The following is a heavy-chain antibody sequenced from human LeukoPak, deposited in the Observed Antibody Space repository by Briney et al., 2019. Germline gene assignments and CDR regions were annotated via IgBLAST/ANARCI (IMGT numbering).Heavy chain of an antibody. J-gene: IGHJ4*02. D-gene: IGHD6-19*01. CDR1: RYTFIDYY. V-gene: IGHV1-2*02. CDR3: ARGAAVAGIDY. CDR2: INPKSGGT. Sequence: ASVKVSCKASRYTFIDYYIHWVRQAPGQGLQWMGWINPKSGGTNYAQKFQGRVTMTRDTSISTAYMELSRLRSDDTAVYYCARGAAVAGIDYWGQGTLVTVSS.